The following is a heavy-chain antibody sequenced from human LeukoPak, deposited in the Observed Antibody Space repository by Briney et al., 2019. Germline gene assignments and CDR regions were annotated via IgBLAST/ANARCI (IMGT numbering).Heavy chain of an antibody. D-gene: IGHD6-19*01. CDR2: IGTAGDT. J-gene: IGHJ6*02. CDR1: GFTFSSYD. Sequence: SGGSLRLSCAASGFTFSSYDMHWVRQATGKGLEWVSAIGTAGDTYYPGSVKGRFTISRENAKNSLYLQMNSLRAGDTAVYYCARDGLEYSSGSGYGMDVWGQGTTVTVSS. CDR3: ARDGLEYSSGSGYGMDV. V-gene: IGHV3-13*01.